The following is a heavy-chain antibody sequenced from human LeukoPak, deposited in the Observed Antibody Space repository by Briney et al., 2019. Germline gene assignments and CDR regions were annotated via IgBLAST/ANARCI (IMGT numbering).Heavy chain of an antibody. CDR3: AKVYYGSGTDPTFYYMDV. Sequence: GGSLRLSCAASGFTFSSYGMSWVRQAPGKGLEWVSTISGSGGSTHYADSVQGRFTIFRDNSKNTLDLQMNSLRAEDTALYYCAKVYYGSGTDPTFYYMDVWGKGTTVTVSS. V-gene: IGHV3-23*01. D-gene: IGHD3-10*01. J-gene: IGHJ6*03. CDR1: GFTFSSYG. CDR2: ISGSGGST.